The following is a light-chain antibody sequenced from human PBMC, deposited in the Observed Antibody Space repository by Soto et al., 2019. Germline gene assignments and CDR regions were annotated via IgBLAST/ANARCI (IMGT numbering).Light chain of an antibody. CDR2: DAS. CDR1: QSVSSY. J-gene: IGKJ4*01. V-gene: IGKV3-11*01. Sequence: EIVLTXXXATLSLSPGERATLSCRASQSVSSYLAWYQQKPGQAPRLLIYDASSRATGIPARFSGSGSGTDFTLTISSLEPEDFAVYYCQQRSNWLFGGGTKVEIK. CDR3: QQRSNWL.